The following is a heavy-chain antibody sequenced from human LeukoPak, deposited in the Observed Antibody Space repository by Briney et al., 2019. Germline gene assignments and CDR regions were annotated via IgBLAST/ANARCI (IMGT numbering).Heavy chain of an antibody. CDR3: ARDSAGNDY. CDR2: IKQDGSEK. V-gene: IGHV3-7*01. D-gene: IGHD6-13*01. CDR1: GFTFSTYW. J-gene: IGHJ4*02. Sequence: GGSLRLSCEASGFTFSTYWMSWVRQAPGKGREWVANIKQDGSEKYYVDSVKGRFTISRDNAKNSLYLQINSLRAEDTAMYYCARDSAGNDYWGQGTLVTVSS.